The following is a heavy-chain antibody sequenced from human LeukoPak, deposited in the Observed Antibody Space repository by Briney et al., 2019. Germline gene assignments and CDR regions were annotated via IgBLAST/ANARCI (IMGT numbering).Heavy chain of an antibody. V-gene: IGHV1-2*06. CDR2: INPNSGGT. J-gene: IGHJ6*02. Sequence: ASVKVSCKASGYTFTGYYMHWVRQAPGQGLEWMGRINPNSGGTSYGWKFQRRVTMARDTSISTAYMELSRLRSDDTAVYYCARDIWYYDILTGLSDYGMDVGGQGTTVTVSS. D-gene: IGHD3-9*01. CDR1: GYTFTGYY. CDR3: ARDIWYYDILTGLSDYGMDV.